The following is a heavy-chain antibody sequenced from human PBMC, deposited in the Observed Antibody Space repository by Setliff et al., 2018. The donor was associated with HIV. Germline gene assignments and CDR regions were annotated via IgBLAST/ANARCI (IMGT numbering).Heavy chain of an antibody. Sequence: SETLSLTCPVSAGSISRYYWSWIRQSPGKGLEWIGHIYAGDNSGSTSYNPSLNSRVTISLDTSKNQFSLKLSSVTAADTAVYYCARDRGGAAAGGYYYMDDWGKGTTVTVSS. D-gene: IGHD6-13*01. CDR3: ARDRGGAAAGGYYYMDD. V-gene: IGHV4-4*08. J-gene: IGHJ6*03. CDR2: IYAGDNSGST. CDR1: AGSISRYY.